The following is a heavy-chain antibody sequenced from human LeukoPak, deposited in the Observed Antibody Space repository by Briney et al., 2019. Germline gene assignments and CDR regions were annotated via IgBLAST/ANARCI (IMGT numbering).Heavy chain of an antibody. CDR2: INPSGGST. V-gene: IGHV1-46*03. J-gene: IGHJ5*02. CDR3: ARGVGARIWFDP. D-gene: IGHD1-26*01. Sequence: ASVKVSCKASGYTFTSYYMHWVRQAPGQGLEWMGIINPSGGSTSYAQKFQDRVTMTRDTDTSTVYMELSSLRSEDTAVYYCARGVGARIWFDPWGQGTLVTVSS. CDR1: GYTFTSYY.